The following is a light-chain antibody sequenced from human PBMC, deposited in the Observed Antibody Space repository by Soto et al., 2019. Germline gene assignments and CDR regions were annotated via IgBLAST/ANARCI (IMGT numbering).Light chain of an antibody. CDR1: QSIPHW. CDR3: QQYYTYSIT. V-gene: IGKV1-5*03. J-gene: IGKJ3*01. Sequence: DIQMTQSTSTLSADVGDRVTITCRSSQSIPHWLAWYQQRPGKAPKLLIYTTSNLQTGVPSRFTDSGSGTEFTPTICSPQTDDFATYYCQQYYTYSITFGPGTQVHIE. CDR2: TTS.